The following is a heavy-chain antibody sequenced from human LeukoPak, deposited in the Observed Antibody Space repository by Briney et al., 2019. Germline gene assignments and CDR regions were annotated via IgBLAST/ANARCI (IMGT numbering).Heavy chain of an antibody. CDR3: TLGVLGYCSSTSCSTFDY. Sequence: GGSLRLSCAASGFTFSSYGMHWVRQAPGKGLEWVAVIWYDGSNKYYADSVKGRFTISRDNSKNTLYLQMNSLRAEDTAVYYCTLGVLGYCSSTSCSTFDYWGQGTLVTVSS. J-gene: IGHJ4*02. D-gene: IGHD2-2*02. CDR2: IWYDGSNK. CDR1: GFTFSSYG. V-gene: IGHV3-30*02.